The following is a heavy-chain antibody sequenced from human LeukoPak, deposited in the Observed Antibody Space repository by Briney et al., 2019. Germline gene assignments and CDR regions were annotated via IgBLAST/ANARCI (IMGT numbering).Heavy chain of an antibody. CDR1: GGSISSSSYY. CDR3: ARGSGSSWYDYFDY. CDR2: IYYSGST. D-gene: IGHD6-13*01. J-gene: IGHJ4*02. Sequence: SETLSLTCTVSGGSISSSSYYWGWIRQPPGKGLEWIGSIYYSGSTYYNPSLKSRVTISVDTSKNQFSLKLSSVTAADTAVYYCARGSGSSWYDYFDYWGQGTLVTVSS. V-gene: IGHV4-39*07.